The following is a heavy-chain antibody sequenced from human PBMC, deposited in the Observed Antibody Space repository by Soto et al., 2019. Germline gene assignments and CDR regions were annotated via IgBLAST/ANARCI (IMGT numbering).Heavy chain of an antibody. CDR2: INPNSGGT. V-gene: IGHV1-2*04. D-gene: IGHD6-6*01. CDR3: ARGSSQAFYSRSPHSSVGMDV. J-gene: IGHJ6*02. CDR1: GYTFTGYY. Sequence: ASVKVSCKASGYTFTGYYMHWERQAPGQGLEWMGWINPNSGGTNYAQKFQGWVTMTRDTSISTAYMELSRLRSDDTAVYYCARGSSQAFYSRSPHSSVGMDVWGPGTTVTVSS.